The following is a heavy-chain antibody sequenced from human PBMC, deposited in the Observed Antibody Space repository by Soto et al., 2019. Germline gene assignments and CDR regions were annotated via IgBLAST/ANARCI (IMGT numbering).Heavy chain of an antibody. J-gene: IGHJ3*02. CDR2: IYSGGST. CDR1: GFTVSSNY. CDR3: ATCYGDPEGRAFDI. D-gene: IGHD4-17*01. Sequence: EVQLMESGGGLIQPGGSLRLSCAASGFTVSSNYMSWVRQAPGKGLEWVSVIYSGGSTYYADSVKGRFTISRVNSKNTLYLQMNSLRAEDTAVYYCATCYGDPEGRAFDIWGQGTMVTVSS. V-gene: IGHV3-53*01.